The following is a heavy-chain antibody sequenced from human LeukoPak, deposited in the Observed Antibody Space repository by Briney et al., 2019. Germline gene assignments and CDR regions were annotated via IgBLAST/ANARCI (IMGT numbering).Heavy chain of an antibody. CDR2: INHSGST. CDR1: GGSFGGYY. D-gene: IGHD3-3*01. J-gene: IGHJ6*03. CDR3: AKIVNYNYDFWSGYYAGAYYYYYMDV. Sequence: SETLSLTCAVYGGSFGGYYWSWIRQPPGKGLEWIGEINHSGSTNYNPSLKSRVTISVDTSKNQFSLKLSSVTAADTAVYYCAKIVNYNYDFWSGYYAGAYYYYYMDVWGKGTTVTVSS. V-gene: IGHV4-34*01.